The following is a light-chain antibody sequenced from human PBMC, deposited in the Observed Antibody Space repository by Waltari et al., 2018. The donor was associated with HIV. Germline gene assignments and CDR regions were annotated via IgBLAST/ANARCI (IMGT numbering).Light chain of an antibody. CDR2: SNN. J-gene: IGLJ3*02. V-gene: IGLV1-44*01. CDR1: SSNIGSNI. Sequence: QSVLTQPPSASGTPGQRVTIPCSGRSSNIGSNIVNWYQQLPGTAPKLLIYSNNQRPSGVPDRFSGSKSGTSASLAISGLQSEDEADYYCAAWDDSLNGWVFGGGTKLTVL. CDR3: AAWDDSLNGWV.